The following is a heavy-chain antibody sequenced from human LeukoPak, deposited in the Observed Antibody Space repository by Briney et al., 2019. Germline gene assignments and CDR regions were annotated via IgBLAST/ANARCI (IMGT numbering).Heavy chain of an antibody. CDR1: GFTFTRYG. V-gene: IGHV1-18*01. CDR3: ARDPTNTSGRYAHFDY. CDR2: ISAYNGDT. D-gene: IGHD6-19*01. J-gene: IGHJ4*02. Sequence: SVKVSFKASGFTFTRYGITWVRQAPGQGLEWMGWISAYNGDTNYAQKLQGRVTMTRYTSTSTVYMELRSLSSDDTAVYYRARDPTNTSGRYAHFDYWGQGTLVTVSS.